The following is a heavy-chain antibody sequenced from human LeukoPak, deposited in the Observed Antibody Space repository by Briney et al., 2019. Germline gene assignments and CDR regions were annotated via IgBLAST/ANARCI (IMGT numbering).Heavy chain of an antibody. CDR1: GGTLSSYA. D-gene: IGHD3-22*01. J-gene: IGHJ4*02. Sequence: ASVKVSCKASGGTLSSYALNWVRQAPGQGLEWIGRIIPIFAIVNYAQNFQGRATITADKSTNTAYMELSSLRFEDTAFYYCARADSSGYSLDENFDYWGQGTLVTVSS. CDR2: IIPIFAIV. V-gene: IGHV1-69*04. CDR3: ARADSSGYSLDENFDY.